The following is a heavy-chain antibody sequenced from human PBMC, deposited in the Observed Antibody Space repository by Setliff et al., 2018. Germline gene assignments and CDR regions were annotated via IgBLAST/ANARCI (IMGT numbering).Heavy chain of an antibody. CDR2: INHSGST. J-gene: IGHJ3*02. V-gene: IGHV4-34*01. CDR3: ARAGYSYGAGADAFDI. Sequence: SETLSLTCAVYGGSFSGYYWSWIRQPPGKGLEWIGEINHSGSTNYNPSLKSRVTISVDTSKNQFSLKLSSVTAADTAVYYCARAGYSYGAGADAFDIWGQGTMVTVS. D-gene: IGHD5-18*01. CDR1: GGSFSGYY.